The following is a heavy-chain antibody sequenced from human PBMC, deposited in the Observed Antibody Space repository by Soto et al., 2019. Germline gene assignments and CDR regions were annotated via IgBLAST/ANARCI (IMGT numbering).Heavy chain of an antibody. CDR1: GVFCSSYD. Sequence: AETLTLSCAVSGVFCSSYDRSWVRQAPGKGLEWVSTILVGGSTHYDDSVKGRFTISRDMSKNKVYLQMNSLTAADTAFYYCAKATATSGGAFEIYGQGTMVTVSS. J-gene: IGHJ3*02. D-gene: IGHD1-1*01. V-gene: IGHV3-23*01. CDR2: ILVGGST. CDR3: AKATATSGGAFEI.